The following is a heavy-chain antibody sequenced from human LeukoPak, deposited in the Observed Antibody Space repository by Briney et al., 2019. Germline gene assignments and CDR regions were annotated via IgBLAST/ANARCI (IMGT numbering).Heavy chain of an antibody. CDR1: GFTFSSYG. D-gene: IGHD2-15*01. J-gene: IGHJ4*02. CDR2: IWYDGSNK. Sequence: GGSLRLSCAASGFTFSSYGMHWVRQAPGKGREWVAVIWYDGSNKYYADSVKGRFTISRDNSKNTLYLQMNSLRIEDTAVYYCAKDGGGGSSYFDYWGQGTLVTVSA. V-gene: IGHV3-30*02. CDR3: AKDGGGGSSYFDY.